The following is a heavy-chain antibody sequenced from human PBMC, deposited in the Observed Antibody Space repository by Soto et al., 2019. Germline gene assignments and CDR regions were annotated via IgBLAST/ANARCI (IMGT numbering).Heavy chain of an antibody. Sequence: SETLSITCTVSGYSISSSSYYWGWIRQPPGRGLEWVGSIYYTGTTYSKPSLKSRVSMSVDTSKNQFSLTLNSVTAADTSIYYCARDIGAAASRYFDYWGQGVLVTVSS. CDR1: GYSISSSSYY. V-gene: IGHV4-39*02. J-gene: IGHJ4*02. CDR2: IYYTGTT. CDR3: ARDIGAAASRYFDY. D-gene: IGHD6-13*01.